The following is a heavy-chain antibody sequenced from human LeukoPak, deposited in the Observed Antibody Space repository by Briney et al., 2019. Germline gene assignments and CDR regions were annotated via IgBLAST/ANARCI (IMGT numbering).Heavy chain of an antibody. CDR2: IYYSGST. CDR3: ARAFGCSAGSCYRFFDY. V-gene: IGHV4-39*07. J-gene: IGHJ4*02. CDR1: GGSISSNNYY. D-gene: IGHD2-15*01. Sequence: SETLSLTCTVSGGSISSNNYYWGWIRQSSGKGLEWIGCIYYSGSTYYNPSLKSRGTISIDTSKNQFSLKLSSVTAADTAVYYCARAFGCSAGSCYRFFDYWGQGTLVTVSS.